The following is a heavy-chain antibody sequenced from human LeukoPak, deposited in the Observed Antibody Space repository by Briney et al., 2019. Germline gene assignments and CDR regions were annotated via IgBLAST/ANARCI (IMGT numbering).Heavy chain of an antibody. Sequence: GGSLRLSCAASGFTFSSYAMSWVRQAPGKGLEWVSTISGSRTYYADSVKGRFTISRDNSKNTLYLQMNSLRAEDTAVYYCASKVAGINWGQGTLVTVSS. CDR1: GFTFSSYA. J-gene: IGHJ4*02. V-gene: IGHV3-23*01. D-gene: IGHD6-19*01. CDR2: ISGSRT. CDR3: ASKVAGIN.